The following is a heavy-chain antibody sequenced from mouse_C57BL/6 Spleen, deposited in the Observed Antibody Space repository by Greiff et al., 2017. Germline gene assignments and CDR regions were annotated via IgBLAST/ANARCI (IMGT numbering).Heavy chain of an antibody. V-gene: IGHV1-52*01. CDR1: GYTFTSYW. CDR2: IDPSDSET. CDR3: ASNYCYYAMDY. D-gene: IGHD2-1*01. Sequence: VQLQQPGAELVRPGSSVKLSCKASGYTFTSYWMHWVKQRPIQGLEWIGNIDPSDSETNYNQKFKDKATLTVDKSSSTAYMQLSSLTSEDSAVYYCASNYCYYAMDYWGQGTSVTVSS. J-gene: IGHJ4*01.